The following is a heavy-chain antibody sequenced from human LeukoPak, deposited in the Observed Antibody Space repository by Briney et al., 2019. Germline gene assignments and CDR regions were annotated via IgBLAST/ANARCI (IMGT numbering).Heavy chain of an antibody. D-gene: IGHD5-12*01. CDR3: AKGGGYEARYYYYYVDV. Sequence: DSVKGRFTISRDNAKNTLYLQMKSLRAEDTAVYYCAKGGGYEARYYYYYVDVWGKGTTVTISS. V-gene: IGHV3-30*02. J-gene: IGHJ6*03.